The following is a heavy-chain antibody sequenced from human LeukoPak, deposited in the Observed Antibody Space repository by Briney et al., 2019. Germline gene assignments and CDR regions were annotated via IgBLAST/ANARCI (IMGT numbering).Heavy chain of an antibody. CDR1: GFTFTTYW. J-gene: IGHJ5*02. CDR2: INQDGTEK. Sequence: PGESLRLSCAASGFTFTTYWMSWVRQLPGKGLEWVANINQDGTEKYYVDSVKGRFTISRDNAKNSLDLQMNSLRAEDTAVYYCARAMPHDNWFNPWGQGSLVTVSS. D-gene: IGHD2-2*01. CDR3: ARAMPHDNWFNP. V-gene: IGHV3-7*01.